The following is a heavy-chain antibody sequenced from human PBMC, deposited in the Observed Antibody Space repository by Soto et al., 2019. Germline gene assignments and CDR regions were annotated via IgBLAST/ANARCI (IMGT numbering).Heavy chain of an antibody. V-gene: IGHV4-59*01. Sequence: SETLSLTCTVSGGSLSGYFWIWIRQSPDKGLEWIGYIYYTGTTNYNPSLTSRVTISLDTSKNQFSLDLSSVTAADTAMFYCARVSNDFSGNGAFDFWGPGILGTV. D-gene: IGHD4-4*01. CDR3: ARVSNDFSGNGAFDF. CDR1: GGSLSGYF. CDR2: IYYTGTT. J-gene: IGHJ4*02.